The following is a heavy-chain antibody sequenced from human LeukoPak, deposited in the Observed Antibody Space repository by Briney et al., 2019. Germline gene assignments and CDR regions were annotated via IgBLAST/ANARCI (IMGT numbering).Heavy chain of an antibody. J-gene: IGHJ4*02. Sequence: GESLKISCKGSGFSFTTYWIGWVRQMPGRGLEWMGIIYPGDSDTRYSPSFQGQVTISPDKSISTAYLQWSSLKASDTAMSYCARTMGIAAAGTLVYWGQGTLVTVSS. CDR3: ARTMGIAAAGTLVY. D-gene: IGHD6-13*01. V-gene: IGHV5-51*01. CDR2: IYPGDSDT. CDR1: GFSFTTYW.